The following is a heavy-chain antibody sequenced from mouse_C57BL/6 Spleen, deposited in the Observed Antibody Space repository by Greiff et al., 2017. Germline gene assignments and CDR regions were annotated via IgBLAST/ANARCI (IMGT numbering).Heavy chain of an antibody. D-gene: IGHD2-3*01. Sequence: QVHVKQSGPGLVQPSQSLSITCTVSGFSLTSYGVHWVRQSPGKGLEWLGVIWRGGSTDYDAAFMSRLSITKDNSKSQVFFKMNSLQADDTAIYYCAKNYDGYFLYAMDYWGQGTSVTVSS. CDR1: GFSLTSYG. V-gene: IGHV2-5*01. CDR2: IWRGGST. J-gene: IGHJ4*01. CDR3: AKNYDGYFLYAMDY.